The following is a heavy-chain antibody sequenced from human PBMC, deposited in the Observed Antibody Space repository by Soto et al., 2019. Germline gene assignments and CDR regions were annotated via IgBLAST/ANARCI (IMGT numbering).Heavy chain of an antibody. D-gene: IGHD5-18*01. V-gene: IGHV4-39*01. Sequence: XXTLSLTCTVSGGSISSSSYYWGWIRQPPGKGLEWIGSIYYSGSTYYNPSLKSRVTISVDTSKNQFSLKLSSVTAADTAVYYCARPRGYSYGPIDYWGQGTLVTVSS. CDR2: IYYSGST. CDR1: GGSISSSSYY. CDR3: ARPRGYSYGPIDY. J-gene: IGHJ4*02.